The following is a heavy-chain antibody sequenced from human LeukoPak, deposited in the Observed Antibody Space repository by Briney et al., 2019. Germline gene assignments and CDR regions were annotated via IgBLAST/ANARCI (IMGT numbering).Heavy chain of an antibody. D-gene: IGHD2-2*01. Sequence: ASVKVSCKASGYIFTSYGISWVRQAPGQGLEWMGWISPYNGNTNYAQILQGRVTLTTDTSTSTAFLELRSLRSDDTAVYYCAWICTSTICSLDYWGQGTLVTVSS. CDR1: GYIFTSYG. V-gene: IGHV1-18*01. CDR3: AWICTSTICSLDY. CDR2: ISPYNGNT. J-gene: IGHJ4*02.